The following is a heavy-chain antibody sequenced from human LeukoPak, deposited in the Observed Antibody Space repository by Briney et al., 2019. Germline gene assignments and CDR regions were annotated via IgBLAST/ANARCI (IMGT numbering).Heavy chain of an antibody. CDR1: GGSISSYY. CDR3: ARVPAVTTTIDAFDI. J-gene: IGHJ3*02. Sequence: SETLSLTCTVSGGSISSYYWSWIRQPAGKGLEWIGRIYTSGSTNYNPSLKSRVTISVDTSKNQFSLKLSSVTAADTAVYYCARVPAVTTTIDAFDIWGQGTMVTVSS. D-gene: IGHD4-11*01. V-gene: IGHV4-4*07. CDR2: IYTSGST.